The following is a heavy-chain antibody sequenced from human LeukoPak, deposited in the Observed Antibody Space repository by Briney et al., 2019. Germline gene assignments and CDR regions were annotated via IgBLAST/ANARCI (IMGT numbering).Heavy chain of an antibody. D-gene: IGHD6-13*01. J-gene: IGHJ4*02. V-gene: IGHV1-2*02. CDR1: GYTFTGYY. CDR3: ALERAAAGTPRILYFDY. Sequence: ASVKVSCKASGYTFTGYYMHWVRQAPGQGLEWMGWINPNSGGTNYAQKFQGRVTMTRDTSISTAYMELSRPRSDDTAVYYCALERAAAGTPRILYFDYWGQGTLVTVSS. CDR2: INPNSGGT.